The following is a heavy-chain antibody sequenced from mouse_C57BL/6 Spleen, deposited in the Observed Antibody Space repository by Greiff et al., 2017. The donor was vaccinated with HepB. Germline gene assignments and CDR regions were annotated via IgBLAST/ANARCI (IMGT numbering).Heavy chain of an antibody. J-gene: IGHJ4*01. Sequence: VHVKQSGPELVKPGASVKIPCKASGYTFTDYNMDWVKQSHGKSLEWIGDINPNNGGTIYNQKFKGKATLTVDKSSSTAYMELRSLTSEDTAVYYCARRDTTVVDGAMDYWGQGTSVTVSS. CDR3: ARRDTTVVDGAMDY. CDR2: INPNNGGT. V-gene: IGHV1-18*01. CDR1: GYTFTDYN. D-gene: IGHD1-1*01.